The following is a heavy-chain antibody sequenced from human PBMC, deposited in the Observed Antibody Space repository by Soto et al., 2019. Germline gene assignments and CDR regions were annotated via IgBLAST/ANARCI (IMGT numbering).Heavy chain of an antibody. J-gene: IGHJ3*02. D-gene: IGHD6-13*01. V-gene: IGHV4-59*08. CDR2: IYYSGST. CDR1: GGSISSYY. CDR3: ARHSAAAGPGGAFDI. Sequence: SETLSLTCTVSGGSISSYYWSWIRQPPGKGLEWIGYIYYSGSTNYNPSLKSRVTISVDTSKNQFSLKLSSVTAADTAVYYCARHSAAAGPGGAFDIWGQGTMVTVSS.